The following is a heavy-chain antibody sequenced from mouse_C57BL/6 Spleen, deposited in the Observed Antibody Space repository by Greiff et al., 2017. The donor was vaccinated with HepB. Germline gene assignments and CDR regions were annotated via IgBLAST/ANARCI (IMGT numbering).Heavy chain of an antibody. CDR1: GYTFTSYR. CDR3: ARELRPYYFDY. V-gene: IGHV1-64*01. D-gene: IGHD1-2*01. J-gene: IGHJ2*01. CDR2: IHPNSGST. Sequence: QVQLQQSGAELVKPGASVKLSCKASGYTFTSYRMHWVKQRPGQGLEWIGMIHPNSGSTNSNEKFKSTATLTVDKSSSPADMQLSSLTSEDSAVYYCARELRPYYFDYWGRGTTRTVSS.